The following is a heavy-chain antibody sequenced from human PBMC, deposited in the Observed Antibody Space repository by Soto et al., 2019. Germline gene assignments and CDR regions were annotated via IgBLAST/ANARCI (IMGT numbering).Heavy chain of an antibody. D-gene: IGHD3-22*01. CDR3: ARAAYYDSSGSYPGYFDY. Sequence: PGGSLRLSCAASGFTFSNYYMHWVRQAPGKGPVWVSRISSDGTTTTYADSVKGRFTISRDNAKNTLYLQVNSLRADDTAVYYCARAAYYDSSGSYPGYFDYWGQGTLVTVSS. CDR1: GFTFSNYY. V-gene: IGHV3-74*01. CDR2: ISSDGTTT. J-gene: IGHJ4*02.